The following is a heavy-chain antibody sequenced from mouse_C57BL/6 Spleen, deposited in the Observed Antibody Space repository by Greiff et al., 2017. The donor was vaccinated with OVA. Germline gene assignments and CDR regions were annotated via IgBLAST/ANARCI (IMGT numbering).Heavy chain of an antibody. V-gene: IGHV3-6*01. CDR1: GYSITSGYY. D-gene: IGHD1-1*01. J-gene: IGHJ2*01. Sequence: EVKLQESGPGLVKPSQSLSLTCSVTGYSITSGYYWNWIRQFPGNKLEWMGYISYDGSNNYNPSLKNRISITRDTSRNQFFLKLNSVTTEDTATYYGAREDYGSSYDFDYWGQGTTLTVSS. CDR2: ISYDGSN. CDR3: AREDYGSSYDFDY.